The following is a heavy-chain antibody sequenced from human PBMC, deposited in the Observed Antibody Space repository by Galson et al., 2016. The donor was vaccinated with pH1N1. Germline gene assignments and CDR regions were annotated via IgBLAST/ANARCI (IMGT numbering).Heavy chain of an antibody. Sequence: TLSLTCSVSGDSMTSGFYYWSWIRQPAGKGLEYIGYIYTSGSTNYNPSLKSRLTISVDTSKNQASLKLSSVTAADTTVYYCARGRIDSAGSGSYYSNYYYGMAVWGQGTTVTVSS. V-gene: IGHV4-61*09. D-gene: IGHD3-10*01. CDR2: IYTSGST. CDR1: GDSMTSGFYY. J-gene: IGHJ6*02. CDR3: ARGRIDSAGSGSYYSNYYYGMAV.